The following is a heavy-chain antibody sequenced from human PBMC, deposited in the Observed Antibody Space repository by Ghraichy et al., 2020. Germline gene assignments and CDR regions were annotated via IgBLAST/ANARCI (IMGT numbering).Heavy chain of an antibody. CDR2: IKQDGSEK. V-gene: IGHV3-7*01. CDR3: ARGGEGYSYGPPWAF. Sequence: GGSLRLSCAASGFTFSSYWMSWVRQAPGKGLEWVANIKQDGSEKYYVDSVKGRFTISRDNAKNSLYLQMNSLRAEDTAVYYCARGGEGYSYGPPWAFGGQGTLVTVSS. D-gene: IGHD5-18*01. J-gene: IGHJ4*02. CDR1: GFTFSSYW.